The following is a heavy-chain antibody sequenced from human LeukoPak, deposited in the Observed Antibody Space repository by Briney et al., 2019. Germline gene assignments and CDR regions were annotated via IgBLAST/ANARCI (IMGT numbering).Heavy chain of an antibody. V-gene: IGHV4-59*01. D-gene: IGHD2-15*01. J-gene: IGHJ5*02. CDR3: ARDRGSYCSGGSCYTYWFDP. Sequence: PSETLSLTCTVSGGSISSYYWSWIRQPPGKGLEWIGYIYYSGSTNYNPSLKSRVTISVDTSKNQFSLMLSSVTAADTAVYYCARDRGSYCSGGSCYTYWFDPWGQGTLVTVSS. CDR2: IYYSGST. CDR1: GGSISSYY.